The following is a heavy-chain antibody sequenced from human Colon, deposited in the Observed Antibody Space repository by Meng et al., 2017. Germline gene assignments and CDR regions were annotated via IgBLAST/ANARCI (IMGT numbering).Heavy chain of an antibody. CDR1: GASITTRNW. CDR2: VFHPGGT. V-gene: IGHV4-4*02. Sequence: QVHTLDAGPGLVKRSGTLALTCAVSGASITTRNWWNWVRQARGKGLEWIGDVFHPGGTSYNPSLESRLTISVDRSKNQFYLNLRSVTAADTATYYCARGGDWGFDYWGPGTLVTVSS. D-gene: IGHD3-16*01. J-gene: IGHJ4*02. CDR3: ARGGDWGFDY.